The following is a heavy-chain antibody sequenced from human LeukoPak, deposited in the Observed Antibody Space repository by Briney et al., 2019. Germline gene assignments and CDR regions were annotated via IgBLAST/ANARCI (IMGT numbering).Heavy chain of an antibody. V-gene: IGHV4-39*01. D-gene: IGHD3-16*02. CDR1: GGSSSSSSYY. CDR2: IYYSGST. J-gene: IGHJ4*02. Sequence: SETLSLTCTVSGGSSSSSSYYWGWIRQPPGKGLEWIGSIYYSGSTYYNPSLKSRVTISVDTSKNQFSLKLSSVTAADTAVYYCARAITFGGVIVPNYFDYWGQGALVTVSS. CDR3: ARAITFGGVIVPNYFDY.